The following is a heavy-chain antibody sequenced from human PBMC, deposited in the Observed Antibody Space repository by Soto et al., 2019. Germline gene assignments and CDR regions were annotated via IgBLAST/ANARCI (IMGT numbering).Heavy chain of an antibody. Sequence: SAILSLTCTVSGGSISSYYWSWFRQPPGKGLEWIGYIYYSGSTNYNPSLKSRVTISEDTSKNQFSLKLSSVTSADTAVSLWARHLGVVVVAAHSVAFGICGEGTMVTVAS. D-gene: IGHD2-15*01. J-gene: IGHJ3*02. CDR3: ARHLGVVVVAAHSVAFGI. CDR2: IYYSGST. CDR1: GGSISSYY. V-gene: IGHV4-59*08.